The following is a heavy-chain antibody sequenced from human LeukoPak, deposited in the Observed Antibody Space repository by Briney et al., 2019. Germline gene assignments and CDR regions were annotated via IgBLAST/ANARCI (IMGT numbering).Heavy chain of an antibody. CDR2: IYTSGST. CDR1: GGSISTYY. Sequence: SETLSLTWTVSGGSISTYYWSWIRQPAGKGLEWIGRIYTSGSTSYNPSLKSRVTMSVDTSKNQFSLKLTSVTAADTAMYYCARAPSADLYFDCWGQGTLVTVSS. V-gene: IGHV4-4*07. CDR3: ARAPSADLYFDC. J-gene: IGHJ4*02.